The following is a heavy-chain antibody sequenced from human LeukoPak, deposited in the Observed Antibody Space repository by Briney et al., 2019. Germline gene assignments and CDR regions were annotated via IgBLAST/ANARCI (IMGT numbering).Heavy chain of an antibody. Sequence: ASVKVSCKASGGTFSSYAISWVRRAPGQGLEWMGRIIPILGIANYAQKFQGRVTITADKSTSTAYMELSSLRSEDTAVYYCARDLLRYSSSSASDYWGQGTLVTVSS. D-gene: IGHD6-6*01. CDR2: IIPILGIA. J-gene: IGHJ4*02. CDR1: GGTFSSYA. V-gene: IGHV1-69*04. CDR3: ARDLLRYSSSSASDY.